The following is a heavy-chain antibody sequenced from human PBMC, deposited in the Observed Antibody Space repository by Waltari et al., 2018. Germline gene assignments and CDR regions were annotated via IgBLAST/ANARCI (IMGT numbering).Heavy chain of an antibody. CDR3: VKGIWTSAASYYAGLDV. CDR1: GFSFSTCG. V-gene: IGHV3-23*03. CDR2: IHNDGSRT. D-gene: IGHD3-22*01. Sequence: EVQVLESGGDLVQPGGSLRLSCAAAGFSFSTCGLRWVRQGPGKGLEWFSGIHNDGSRTYYVDSVKGRFTISRDNSKNTMSLQMNSLRAEDTAIYYCVKGIWTSAASYYAGLDVWGQGTTVTVSS. J-gene: IGHJ6*02.